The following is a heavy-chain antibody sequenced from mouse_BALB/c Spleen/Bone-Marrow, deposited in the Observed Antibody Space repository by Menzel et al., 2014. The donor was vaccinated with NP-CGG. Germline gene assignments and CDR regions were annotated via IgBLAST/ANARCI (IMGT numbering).Heavy chain of an antibody. CDR2: IYPGNVDT. CDR1: GYTFTSYY. J-gene: IGHJ2*01. CDR3: ARETRYGNYVDYFDY. Sequence: VQLQQSGPELVKPGASVRISCKPSGYTFTSYYIHWVKQRPGQGLEWIGWIYPGNVDTTYNEKFKGKATLTADKSSTTAYMQLSSLTSENSAVYFCARETRYGNYVDYFDYWGQGTTLTVFS. V-gene: IGHV1S56*01. D-gene: IGHD2-10*02.